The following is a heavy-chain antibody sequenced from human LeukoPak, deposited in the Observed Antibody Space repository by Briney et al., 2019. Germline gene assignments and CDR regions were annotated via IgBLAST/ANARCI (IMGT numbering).Heavy chain of an antibody. CDR3: ARTQNIFGVIIKDY. CDR1: GYTFTAYY. V-gene: IGHV1-2*02. Sequence: ASVKVSCKASGYTFTAYYMHWVRQAPGQGLEWMGWIKPNSGGTDYAHKFQGRVTMTRDTSISTAYMELTRLTSDDTAVYYCARTQNIFGVIIKDYWGQGTLVTVSS. CDR2: IKPNSGGT. J-gene: IGHJ4*02. D-gene: IGHD3-3*01.